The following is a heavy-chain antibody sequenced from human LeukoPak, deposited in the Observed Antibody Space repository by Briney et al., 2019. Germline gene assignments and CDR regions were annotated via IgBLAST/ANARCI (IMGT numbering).Heavy chain of an antibody. V-gene: IGHV3-30*03. J-gene: IGHJ5*02. CDR3: AVEGYCSGGSCYTNWFDP. D-gene: IGHD2-15*01. CDR1: GFTFSNYG. Sequence: GRSLRLSCAASGFTFSNYGMHWVRQAPGKGLEWVAVISYDGSNKYYADSVKGRFTISRDNAKNSLYLQMNSLRDEDTAVYYCAVEGYCSGGSCYTNWFDPWGQGTLVTVSS. CDR2: ISYDGSNK.